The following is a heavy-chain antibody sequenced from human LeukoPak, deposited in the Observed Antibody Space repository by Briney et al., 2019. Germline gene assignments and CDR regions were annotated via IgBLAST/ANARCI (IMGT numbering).Heavy chain of an antibody. J-gene: IGHJ5*02. CDR1: GYMFTGLY. CDR2: INPYSGGT. D-gene: IGHD5-18*01. CDR3: ARESKDSGYSYGSPWFDP. V-gene: IGHV1-2*02. Sequence: ASVKVSCKASGYMFTGLYIHWARQAPGQGFEWMGWINPYSGGTNNTQKFQDRVTMTRDTSISTAYMELSRLTSDDTAVYYCARESKDSGYSYGSPWFDPWGQGTLVTVSS.